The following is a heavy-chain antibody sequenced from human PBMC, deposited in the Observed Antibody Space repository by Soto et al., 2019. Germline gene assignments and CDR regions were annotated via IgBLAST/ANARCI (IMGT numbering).Heavy chain of an antibody. CDR2: IYYSGST. V-gene: IGHV4-39*01. CDR3: ARYDSSALYYFDY. J-gene: IGHJ4*02. CDR1: GGSISSSSYY. D-gene: IGHD3-22*01. Sequence: PSETLSLTCTVSGGSISSSSYYWGWIRQPPGKGLEWIGSIYYSGSTYYNPSLKSRVTISVDTSKNQFSLKLSSVTAADTAVYYCARYDSSALYYFDYWGQGTLVTVS.